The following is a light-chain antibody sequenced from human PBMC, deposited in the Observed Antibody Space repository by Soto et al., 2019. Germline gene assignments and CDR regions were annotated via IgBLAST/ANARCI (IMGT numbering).Light chain of an antibody. CDR2: CAF. V-gene: IGKV3-15*01. CDR3: QPYNEWPLT. Sequence: MVVPRCPVKLSVSPGERANRSCRASQRVSRHFAWYQQTPAQASSLLAYCAFTRATRIPARCSGTVSGTEFTVAISILQSEDFAPLFSQPYNEWPLTFGQGTKVDIK. J-gene: IGKJ1*01. CDR1: QRVSRH.